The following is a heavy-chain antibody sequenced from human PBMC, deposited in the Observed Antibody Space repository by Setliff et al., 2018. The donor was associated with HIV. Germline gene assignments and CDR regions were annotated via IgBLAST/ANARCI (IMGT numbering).Heavy chain of an antibody. D-gene: IGHD3-16*01. CDR1: GFTFNSSHW. J-gene: IGHJ6*02. Sequence: PGGSLRLSCAASGFTFNSSHWMHWVRQVPGKGLMWVSHIDADGSTTSYADSVKGRFTMSRDNAKNTVFLQMNSLRAEDTAVYYCARQGAQQELTPYYSYGMDVWGQGTTVTVSS. CDR2: IDADGSTT. V-gene: IGHV3-74*01. CDR3: ARQGAQQELTPYYSYGMDV.